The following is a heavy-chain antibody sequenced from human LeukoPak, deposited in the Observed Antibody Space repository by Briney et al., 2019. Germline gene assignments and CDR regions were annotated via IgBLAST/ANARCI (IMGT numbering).Heavy chain of an antibody. D-gene: IGHD5-18*01. Sequence: GGSLRLSCAASGFTFSSYWMHWVRQAPGKGLVWVSRINSDGSSTSYADSVKGRFTISRDNAKNTLNLQMNSLRAEDTAVYYCAREEYSYGHFDYWGQGTLVTVSS. CDR1: GFTFSSYW. CDR3: AREEYSYGHFDY. CDR2: INSDGSST. J-gene: IGHJ4*02. V-gene: IGHV3-74*01.